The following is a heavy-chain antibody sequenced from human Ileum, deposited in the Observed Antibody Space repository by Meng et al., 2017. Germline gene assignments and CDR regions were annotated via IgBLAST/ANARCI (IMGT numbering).Heavy chain of an antibody. J-gene: IGHJ4*02. CDR2: INHNGNT. Sequence: QGQLQQWGAGRVKPSETLSLTCVVYGGSFRANYWTWNRQPPGKGLEWIGEINHNGNTNYKPSLKSRVTISVDTSKKQFSLRLTSVTAADTAVYYCASARYDNWGQGTLVTVSS. CDR3: ASARYDN. CDR1: GGSFRANY. V-gene: IGHV4-34*01.